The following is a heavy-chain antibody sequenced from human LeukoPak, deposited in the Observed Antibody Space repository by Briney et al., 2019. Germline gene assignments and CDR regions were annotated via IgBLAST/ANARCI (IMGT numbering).Heavy chain of an antibody. D-gene: IGHD3-22*01. CDR1: GGSITSDY. Sequence: SETLSLTCIVSGGSITSDYWTWIRQTPGKGLEWIGHIYYSGDTNYNPSLSSRATISVDTSKNQVSLTLTSVTAADTAVYFCARFDSSAYNAFDMWGQGTMVTVSS. CDR3: ARFDSSAYNAFDM. V-gene: IGHV4-59*08. J-gene: IGHJ3*02. CDR2: IYYSGDT.